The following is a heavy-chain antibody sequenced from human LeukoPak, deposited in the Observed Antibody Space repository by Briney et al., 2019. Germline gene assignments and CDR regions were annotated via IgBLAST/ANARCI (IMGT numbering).Heavy chain of an antibody. CDR3: AKDKSMVRELDY. J-gene: IGHJ4*02. Sequence: GGSLRLSCAASGFTFSSYGMHWVRQAPGKGLEWLAFIQSDGRNKYYADSVKGRFTISRDNSKNTLFLQMNSLRAEDTAVYYCAKDKSMVRELDYWGQGNLVTVSS. D-gene: IGHD3-10*01. CDR2: IQSDGRNK. V-gene: IGHV3-30*02. CDR1: GFTFSSYG.